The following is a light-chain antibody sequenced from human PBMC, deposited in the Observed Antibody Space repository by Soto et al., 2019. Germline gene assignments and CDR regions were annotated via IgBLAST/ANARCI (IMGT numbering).Light chain of an antibody. J-gene: IGKJ1*01. V-gene: IGKV1-5*01. Sequence: DIRMTQSPSTLSASVGDSVTITCRASQSISSWLAWYQQKPGKAPKLLIHDASSLQSGVPSRYSGSGSGTEFTLTISSLQPDDFATYYCQHYNSFSEAFGQGTKVDIK. CDR1: QSISSW. CDR3: QHYNSFSEA. CDR2: DAS.